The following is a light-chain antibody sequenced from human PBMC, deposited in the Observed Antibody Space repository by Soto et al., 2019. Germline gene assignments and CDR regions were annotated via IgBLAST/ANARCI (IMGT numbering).Light chain of an antibody. CDR3: QQCNKPFT. CDR1: QNIGSR. J-gene: IGKJ3*01. Sequence: DIQMTQSPSTLSASVGDRVAITCRPSQNIGSRLAWYQQNPDEAPKLLIYDASSVESGVPLRFGGSGSGTDFTLIISSLQPDDFATHHSQQCNKPFTLGCRTKVNIK. CDR2: DAS. V-gene: IGKV1-5*01.